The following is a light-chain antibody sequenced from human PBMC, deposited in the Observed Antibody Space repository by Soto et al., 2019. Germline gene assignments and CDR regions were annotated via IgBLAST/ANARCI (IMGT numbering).Light chain of an antibody. CDR2: AAS. V-gene: IGKV1-9*01. J-gene: IGKJ5*01. CDR1: QNILYDSDNRNY. CDR3: QQLNTYPPIT. Sequence: DIVMTQSPESLAVSLGERATINCKSSQNILYDSDNRNYLAWYQQKPGKAPNLLIYAASTLQSGVPSRFSGSGSGTEFTLTISSLQPEDFATYYCQQLNTYPPITFGQGTRLEIK.